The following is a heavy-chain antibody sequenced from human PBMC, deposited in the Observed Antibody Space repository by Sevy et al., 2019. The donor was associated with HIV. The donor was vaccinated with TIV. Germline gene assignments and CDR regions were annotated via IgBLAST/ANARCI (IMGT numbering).Heavy chain of an antibody. CDR3: ARVPSTGRYGMDV. CDR1: GFTFSSYS. D-gene: IGHD3-10*01. V-gene: IGHV3-48*01. CDR2: ISSSSSTI. Sequence: GGSLRLSCAASGFTFSSYSMNWVRQAPGKGLEWVSYISSSSSTIYYADSVKGRITISRDNAKNSLYLQMSSLRADDTALYYCARVPSTGRYGMDVWGQGTTVTASS. J-gene: IGHJ6*02.